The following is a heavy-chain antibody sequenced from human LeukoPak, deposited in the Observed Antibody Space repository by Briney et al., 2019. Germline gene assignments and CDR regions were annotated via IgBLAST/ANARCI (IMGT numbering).Heavy chain of an antibody. J-gene: IGHJ3*02. Sequence: GGSLRLSCAASGFTFSSYAMSWVRQAPGKGLEWVSAISSSGGSTYYADSVKGRFTISRDNSKNTLYLQMNSLRAEDTAVYYCAKDAPTIFGVVIDQDAFDIWGQGTMVTVSS. CDR1: GFTFSSYA. CDR3: AKDAPTIFGVVIDQDAFDI. CDR2: ISSSGGST. D-gene: IGHD3-3*01. V-gene: IGHV3-23*01.